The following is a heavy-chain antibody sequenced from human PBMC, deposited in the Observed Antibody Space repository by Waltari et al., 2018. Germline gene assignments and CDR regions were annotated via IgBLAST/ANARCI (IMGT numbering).Heavy chain of an antibody. CDR1: GYTFTDYY. D-gene: IGHD3-10*01. J-gene: IGHJ4*02. Sequence: EVQLVQSGAEVKKPGATVKISCKASGYTFTDYYMHWVHQAPGKGLAGMGRVEPADGETIYAEEVQGRVTITADTSTDTAYMELNSLKTEDTAVYYCTSRPVGSDVPLRYWGQGTLVTVSS. CDR2: VEPADGET. V-gene: IGHV1-69-2*01. CDR3: TSRPVGSDVPLRY.